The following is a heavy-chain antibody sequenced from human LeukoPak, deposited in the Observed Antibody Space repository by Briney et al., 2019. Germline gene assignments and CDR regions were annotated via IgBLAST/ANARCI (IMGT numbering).Heavy chain of an antibody. J-gene: IGHJ4*02. CDR3: VCDRGNFDSFDF. V-gene: IGHV5-51*01. CDR1: GYIFSSYW. Sequence: GESLKISFKTSGYIFSSYWIGWVRQMPGKGLEWMGIIYPGDSDTRYSPSFRGQVTISADKSISTAYLQWSSLKASDTAVYYCVCDRGNFDSFDFWGQGTLVTVSS. D-gene: IGHD1-7*01. CDR2: IYPGDSDT.